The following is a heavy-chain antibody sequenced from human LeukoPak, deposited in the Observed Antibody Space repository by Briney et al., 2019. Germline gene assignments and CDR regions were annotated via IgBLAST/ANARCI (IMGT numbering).Heavy chain of an antibody. Sequence: ASVKVSCKASGYTFTSYSISWVRQAPGQGLEWMGWISAYNGNTNYAQKLQGRVTMTTDTSTSTAYMELRSLRSDDTAVYYCARSYSGYYYMDVWGKGTTVTISS. J-gene: IGHJ6*03. D-gene: IGHD1-26*01. V-gene: IGHV1-18*01. CDR3: ARSYSGYYYMDV. CDR1: GYTFTSYS. CDR2: ISAYNGNT.